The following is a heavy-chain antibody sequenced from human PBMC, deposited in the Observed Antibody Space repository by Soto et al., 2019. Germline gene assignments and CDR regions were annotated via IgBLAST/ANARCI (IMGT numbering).Heavy chain of an antibody. D-gene: IGHD3-10*01. V-gene: IGHV1-8*01. Sequence: GASVQVSCKASGYTFTSYDTNWVRQATGQGLEWMGWMNPNSGNTGYAQKFQGRVTMTRNTSISTAYMELSSLRSEDTAVYYCARSDTMVRGVIIGHRGRNKFDPWGQGTLVTVSS. CDR2: MNPNSGNT. CDR1: GYTFTSYD. J-gene: IGHJ5*02. CDR3: ARSDTMVRGVIIGHRGRNKFDP.